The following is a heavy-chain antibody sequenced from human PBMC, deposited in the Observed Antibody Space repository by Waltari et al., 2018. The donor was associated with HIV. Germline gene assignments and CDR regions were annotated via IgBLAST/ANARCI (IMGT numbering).Heavy chain of an antibody. V-gene: IGHV1-24*01. CDR2: FDPEDGET. D-gene: IGHD1-7*01. Sequence: QVQLVQSGAEVKKPGAPVQVSCKVSGYTLTELSMHWVRQAPGKGLEWMGGFDPEDGETIYAQKFQGRVTMTEDTSTDTVYMELSSLRSEDTAVYYCATDLGGQLELRKGFDPWGQGTLVTVSS. CDR1: GYTLTELS. J-gene: IGHJ5*02. CDR3: ATDLGGQLELRKGFDP.